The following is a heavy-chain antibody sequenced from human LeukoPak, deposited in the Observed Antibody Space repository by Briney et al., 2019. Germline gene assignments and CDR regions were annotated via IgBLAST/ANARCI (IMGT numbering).Heavy chain of an antibody. CDR1: GFTFSSYS. CDR2: ISSSSSYI. V-gene: IGHV3-21*01. D-gene: IGHD3-22*01. CDR3: SGYYDSSGYHNAFDI. J-gene: IGHJ3*02. Sequence: PGGSLRLSCAASGFTFSSYSMNSVRQAPGKGLEWVSSISSSSSYIYYADSVKGRFTISRDNAKNSLYLQMNSLRAEDTDVYYCSGYYDSSGYHNAFDIWGQGTMVTVSS.